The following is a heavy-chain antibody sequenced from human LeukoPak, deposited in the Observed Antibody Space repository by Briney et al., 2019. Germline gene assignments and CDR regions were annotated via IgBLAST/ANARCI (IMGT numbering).Heavy chain of an antibody. V-gene: IGHV4-59*08. Sequence: SETLSLTCTVSDGSISTYYWSWIRQPPEKGLEWIGYIYYSGGTNYNPSLKSRVTISADTSKNQFSLRLSSVTAADTAVYYCARQGGYNYALDYWGQGTLVTVSS. J-gene: IGHJ4*02. CDR1: DGSISTYY. CDR3: ARQGGYNYALDY. D-gene: IGHD5-24*01. CDR2: IYYSGGT.